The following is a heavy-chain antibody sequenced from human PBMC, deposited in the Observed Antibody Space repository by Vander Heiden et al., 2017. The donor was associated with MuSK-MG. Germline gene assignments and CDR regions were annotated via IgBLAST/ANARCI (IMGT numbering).Heavy chain of an antibody. J-gene: IGHJ3*02. Sequence: QVQLQESGPGLVKPSGTLSLTCAVSGGPISSSNWWSCVRQPPGKGLEWIGEIYHSGSTNYNPSRKSRVTISVDKSKNQLSLKLSSVNAADTAVYYCSRVENDGSGNTFDIWGQGTMVTVSS. CDR1: GGPISSSNW. CDR2: IYHSGST. D-gene: IGHD3-10*01. V-gene: IGHV4-4*02. CDR3: SRVENDGSGNTFDI.